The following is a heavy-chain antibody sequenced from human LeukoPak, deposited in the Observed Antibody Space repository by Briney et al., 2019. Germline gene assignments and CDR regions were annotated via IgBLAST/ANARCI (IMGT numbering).Heavy chain of an antibody. CDR2: INHSGST. J-gene: IGHJ4*02. CDR1: GGSFSGYY. Sequence: SETLSLTCAVYGGSFSGYYWSWIRQPPGKGLEWIGEINHSGSTNYNPSLKSRVTISVDTSKNQFSLKLSSVTAADTAVYYRHLLGYYYDSSGYWYFDYWGQGTLVTVSS. V-gene: IGHV4-34*01. CDR3: HLLGYYYDSSGYWYFDY. D-gene: IGHD3-22*01.